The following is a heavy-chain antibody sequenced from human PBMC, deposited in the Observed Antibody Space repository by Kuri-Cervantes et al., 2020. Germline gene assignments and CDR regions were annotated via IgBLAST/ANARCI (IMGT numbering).Heavy chain of an antibody. CDR2: INPNSGGT. D-gene: IGHD3-10*01. J-gene: IGHJ6*03. V-gene: IGHV1-2*02. CDR1: GYTFTGYY. Sequence: ASVKVSCKASGYTFTGYYMHWVRQAPGQGLEWMGWINPNSGGTNYAQKFQDRVTMTTDTSTNTAHMELRSLRSDDTAVYYCARTSYYYYYMDVWGRGTTVTVSS. CDR3: ARTSYYYYYMDV.